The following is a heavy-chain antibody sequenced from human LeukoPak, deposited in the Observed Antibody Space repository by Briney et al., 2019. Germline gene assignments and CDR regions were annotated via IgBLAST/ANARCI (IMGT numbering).Heavy chain of an antibody. Sequence: ASVKVSCKASGGTFSSYAISWVRQAPGQGLEWMGGIIPIFGTANYAQKFQGRVTITTDESTSTAYMEPSSLRSEDTAVYYCARVSPYDTNLYYFDYWGQGTLVTVSS. CDR2: IIPIFGTA. J-gene: IGHJ4*02. CDR1: GGTFSSYA. D-gene: IGHD5-12*01. V-gene: IGHV1-69*05. CDR3: ARVSPYDTNLYYFDY.